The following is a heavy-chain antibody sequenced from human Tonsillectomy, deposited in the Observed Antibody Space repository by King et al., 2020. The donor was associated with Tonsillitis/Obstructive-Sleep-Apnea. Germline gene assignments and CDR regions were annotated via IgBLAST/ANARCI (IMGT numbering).Heavy chain of an antibody. V-gene: IGHV3-23*04. CDR1: GLTFTSNA. CDR3: AKDDYGDYLYAFDI. J-gene: IGHJ3*02. CDR2: ISGSGGST. Sequence: VQLVESGGGLVKLGGSLKLSCEAPGLTFTSNAMTWVRKAQGKGREWVPAISGSGGSTYYADSVKGRFTISRENSKNTLYLQMNSLRAEDTAVYYCAKDDYGDYLYAFDIWGQGTMVTVSS. D-gene: IGHD4-17*01.